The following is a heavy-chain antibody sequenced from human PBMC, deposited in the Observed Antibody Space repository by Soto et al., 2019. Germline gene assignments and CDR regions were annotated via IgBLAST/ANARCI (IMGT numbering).Heavy chain of an antibody. CDR3: AGEGSPGYSYFEY. CDR2: INTANGNT. V-gene: IGHV1-3*04. CDR1: GYTFTSYA. D-gene: IGHD3-9*01. Sequence: QVQLVQSGADVQKPGASVKVSCKASGYTFTSYAIHWVRQAPGQRLEWMGWINTANGNTKYSQNFQGRVTITRDTSGSNAYMELSSLRTEDTAVYYCAGEGSPGYSYFEYWGQGTLVTVSS. J-gene: IGHJ4*02.